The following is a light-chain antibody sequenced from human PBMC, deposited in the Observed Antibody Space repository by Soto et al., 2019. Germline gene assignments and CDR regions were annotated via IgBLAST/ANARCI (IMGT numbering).Light chain of an antibody. V-gene: IGKV3-20*01. CDR3: QQYGSSPWT. J-gene: IGKJ1*01. CDR1: QSVSSSY. Sequence: EIVLTQSPGTLSLSPGERATLSCRASQSVSSSYLAWYQQKPGQAPRLLIYGASSRDTGIPDRFSGSGSGTDFTLTISRLEPEDFVVYYCQQYGSSPWTFGQGTKVEIK. CDR2: GAS.